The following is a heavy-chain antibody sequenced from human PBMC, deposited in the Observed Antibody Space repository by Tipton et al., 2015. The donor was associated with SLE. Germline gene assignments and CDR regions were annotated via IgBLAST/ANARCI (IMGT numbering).Heavy chain of an antibody. J-gene: IGHJ4*02. Sequence: TLSLTCTVSGGSISSSSYYWGWIRQPPGKGLEWIGNIYYSGNTFYNPSLKSRVAISVDKSKNQFSLKLSSVIAADTAVYYCARHERYSSGWSDFDYWGQGTLVTVSS. CDR1: GGSISSSSYY. CDR2: IYYSGNT. D-gene: IGHD6-19*01. CDR3: ARHERYSSGWSDFDY. V-gene: IGHV4-39*01.